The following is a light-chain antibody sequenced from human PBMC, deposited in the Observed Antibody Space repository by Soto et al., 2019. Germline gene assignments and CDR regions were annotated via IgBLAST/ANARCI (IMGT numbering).Light chain of an antibody. J-gene: IGKJ1*01. Sequence: DIQMTQSPSTLSASVGDRVTITCRASQSLNTALAWYQQKPGKAPRLLIYTASKLESGVPSRFSGSGSGTEFTLNSSSQEPEDGATYRCQRHRRYPRTLGQGTMVEIK. CDR1: QSLNTA. CDR2: TAS. V-gene: IGKV1-5*03. CDR3: QRHRRYPRT.